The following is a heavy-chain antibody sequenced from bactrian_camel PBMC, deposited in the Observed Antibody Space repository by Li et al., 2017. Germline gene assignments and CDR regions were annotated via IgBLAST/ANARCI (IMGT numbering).Heavy chain of an antibody. CDR2: IISGDGAT. CDR3: ATGSGDYGLRYFRY. V-gene: IGHV3S40*01. Sequence: DVQLVESGGGLVQPGGSLRLSCAASGFRFSSYYMAWVRQAPGKDCELVAIISGDGATVYADSVEGRFIISQDNAKNTVYLQMNSLKPDDTAVYYCATGSGDYGLRYFRYWGQGTQVTVS. D-gene: IGHD4*01. CDR1: GFRFSSYY. J-gene: IGHJ6*01.